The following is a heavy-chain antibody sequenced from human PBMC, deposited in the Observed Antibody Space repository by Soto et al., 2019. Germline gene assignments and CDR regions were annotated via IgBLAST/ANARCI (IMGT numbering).Heavy chain of an antibody. V-gene: IGHV3-74*01. J-gene: IGHJ4*02. Sequence: EVQLVESGGGVVQPGGSLRLSCAASGFTFSSDWMHWVRQAPGKGLVWVSRINGAGTNTDYADSVKGRFTISRDNPKNTLYLQMNSLRAEDAAVYYCVRSYGDPPGWGQGTLVTVSS. CDR3: VRSYGDPPG. CDR2: INGAGTNT. D-gene: IGHD4-17*01. CDR1: GFTFSSDW.